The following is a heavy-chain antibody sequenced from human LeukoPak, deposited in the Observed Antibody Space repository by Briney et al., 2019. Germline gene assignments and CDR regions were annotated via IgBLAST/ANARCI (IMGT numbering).Heavy chain of an antibody. CDR2: FDPEDGET. V-gene: IGHV1-24*01. CDR1: GYTLTELS. Sequence: GASVKVSFKVSGYTLTELSMHWVRQAPGKGLEWMGGFDPEDGETIYAQKFQGRVTMTEDTSTDTAYMELSSMRSEDTAVYYCATEAGLYENWFDPWGQGTLVTVSS. J-gene: IGHJ5*02. D-gene: IGHD4/OR15-4a*01. CDR3: ATEAGLYENWFDP.